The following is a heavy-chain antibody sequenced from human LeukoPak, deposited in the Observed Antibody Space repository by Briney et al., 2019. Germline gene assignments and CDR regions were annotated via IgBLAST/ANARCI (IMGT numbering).Heavy chain of an antibody. Sequence: GGSLRLSRAASGFTLSDSYMTWLRQAPGKGPEWVSGINWNGGSTGYADSVKGRFTISRDNAKNSLYLQMNSLRAEDTALYYCARDGYYYGSGSSIVDYWGQGTLVTVSS. CDR3: ARDGYYYGSGSSIVDY. D-gene: IGHD3-10*01. CDR2: INWNGGST. J-gene: IGHJ4*02. V-gene: IGHV3-20*04. CDR1: GFTLSDSY.